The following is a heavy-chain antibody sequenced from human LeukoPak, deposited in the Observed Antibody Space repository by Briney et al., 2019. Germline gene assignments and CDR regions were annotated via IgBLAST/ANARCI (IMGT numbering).Heavy chain of an antibody. CDR2: FDPEDGET. J-gene: IGHJ4*02. Sequence: ASVKVSCKVSGYTLTQLSMHWVRQAPGKGLEWMGGFDPEDGETIYAQKFQGRVTMTEDTSTDTAYMELSSLRSDDTAVYYCAILLEDCAFSTGSAKDYWGQGTLVTVSS. V-gene: IGHV1-24*01. CDR1: GYTLTQLS. D-gene: IGHD3/OR15-3a*01. CDR3: AILLEDCAFSTGSAKDY.